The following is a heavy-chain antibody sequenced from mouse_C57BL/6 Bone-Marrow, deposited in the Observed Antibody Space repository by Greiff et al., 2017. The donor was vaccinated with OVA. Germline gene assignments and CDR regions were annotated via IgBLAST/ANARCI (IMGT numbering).Heavy chain of an antibody. V-gene: IGHV5-17*01. CDR3: AREDSKELYWYFDV. D-gene: IGHD2-5*01. CDR2: ISSGSSTI. CDR1: GFTFSDYG. J-gene: IGHJ1*03. Sequence: EVQGVESGGGLVKPGGSLKLSCAASGFTFSDYGMHWVRPAPEKGLEWVAYISSGSSTIYSADTVKGRFTISRDNAKTTLFLQMTSLRSEYTAMYYCAREDSKELYWYFDVWGTGTTVTVSS.